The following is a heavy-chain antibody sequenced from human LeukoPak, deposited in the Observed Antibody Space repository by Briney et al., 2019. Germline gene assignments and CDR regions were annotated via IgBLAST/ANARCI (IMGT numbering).Heavy chain of an antibody. CDR1: GYTFTAYY. J-gene: IGHJ4*02. CDR2: INPNTGDT. D-gene: IGHD4-4*01. V-gene: IGHV1-2*02. Sequence: WASVKVSCKASGYTFTAYYMHWVRQAPGQGLEWMGWINPNTGDTNSAERFQGRVTVTRDSSISTAYLELSRLTSDDTAVYYCARDRSTGLGYWGQGTLVTVSS. CDR3: ARDRSTGLGY.